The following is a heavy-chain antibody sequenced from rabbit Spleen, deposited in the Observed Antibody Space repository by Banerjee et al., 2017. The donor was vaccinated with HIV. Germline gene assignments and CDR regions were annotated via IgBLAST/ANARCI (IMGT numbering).Heavy chain of an antibody. CDR3: ARDSSAGLGLDL. V-gene: IGHV1S40*01. Sequence: VESGGGLVKPGASLTLTCKASGFSFSSGYYMCWVRQAPGKGLEWIACIYTGSSSFIYYANWAKGRFTISKTSSTTVTLQMTSLTAADTATYFCARDSSAGLGLDLWGQGTLVTVS. D-gene: IGHD1-1*01. CDR1: GFSFSSGYY. CDR2: IYTGSSSFI. J-gene: IGHJ3*01.